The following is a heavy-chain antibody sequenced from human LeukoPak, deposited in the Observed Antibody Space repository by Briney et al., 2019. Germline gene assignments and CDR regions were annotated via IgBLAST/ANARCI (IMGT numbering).Heavy chain of an antibody. V-gene: IGHV3-7*01. J-gene: IGHJ4*02. Sequence: GGSLRLSCAAAGFTFSSYWMSWVRQAPGKGLEWVANIKQDGSEKYYVDSVKGRFTISRDNAKNSLYLQMNSLKAEDTAVYYCASDAVVPDYWGQGTLVTVS. CDR1: GFTFSSYW. D-gene: IGHD2-15*01. CDR2: IKQDGSEK. CDR3: ASDAVVPDY.